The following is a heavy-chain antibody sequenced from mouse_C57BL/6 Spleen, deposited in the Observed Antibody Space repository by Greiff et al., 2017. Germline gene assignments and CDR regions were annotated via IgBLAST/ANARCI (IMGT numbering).Heavy chain of an antibody. CDR1: GYTFTDYY. V-gene: IGHV1-19*01. J-gene: IGHJ2*01. D-gene: IGHD3-3*01. Sequence: VQLQQSGPVLVKPGASVKMSCKASGYTFTDYYMNWVKQSHGKSLEWIGVINPYNGGTSYNQKFKGKATLTVDKSSSTAYMELNSLTSEDSAVYYCARGGLGRDYFDDWGQGTTLTVSS. CDR3: ARGGLGRDYFDD. CDR2: INPYNGGT.